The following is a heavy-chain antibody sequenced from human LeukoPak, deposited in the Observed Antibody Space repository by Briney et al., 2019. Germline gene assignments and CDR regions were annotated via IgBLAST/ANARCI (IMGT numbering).Heavy chain of an antibody. J-gene: IGHJ2*01. Sequence: PSETLSLTCAVYGGSFSGYYWSWIRQPAGKGLEWIGRIYTGGSTNYNPSLKSRVTISVDTSKNQFSLKLSSVTAADTAVYYCARSITIFGVVIISPWYFDLWGRGTLVTVSS. V-gene: IGHV4-59*10. CDR3: ARSITIFGVVIISPWYFDL. CDR1: GGSFSGYY. CDR2: IYTGGST. D-gene: IGHD3-3*01.